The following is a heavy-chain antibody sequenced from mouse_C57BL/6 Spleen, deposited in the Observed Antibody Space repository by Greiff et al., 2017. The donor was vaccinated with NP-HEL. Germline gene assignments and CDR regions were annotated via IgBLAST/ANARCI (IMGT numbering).Heavy chain of an antibody. J-gene: IGHJ3*01. CDR2: IDPSDSET. V-gene: IGHV1-52*01. CDR3: AREDYYGSSTNWFAY. CDR1: GYTFTSYW. Sequence: VQLQQPGAELVRPGSSVKLSCKASGYTFTSYWMHWVKQRPIQGLEWIGNIDPSDSETHYNQKFKDKATLTVDKSSSTAYMQLSSLTSEDSAVYYCAREDYYGSSTNWFAYWGQGTLVTVSA. D-gene: IGHD1-1*01.